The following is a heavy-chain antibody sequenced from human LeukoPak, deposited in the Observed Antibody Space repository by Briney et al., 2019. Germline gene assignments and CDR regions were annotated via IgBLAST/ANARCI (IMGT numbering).Heavy chain of an antibody. CDR2: INPSGGST. Sequence: ASVKASCKASGYTFISYYMHWVRQAPGQGLEWMGIINPSGGSTSYAQKFQGRVTMTRDTSTRTVYMEVSSLRSEDTAVYYCARTITFGGVIAFDYWGQGTLVTVSS. CDR3: ARTITFGGVIAFDY. CDR1: GYTFISYY. V-gene: IGHV1-46*01. J-gene: IGHJ4*02. D-gene: IGHD3-16*02.